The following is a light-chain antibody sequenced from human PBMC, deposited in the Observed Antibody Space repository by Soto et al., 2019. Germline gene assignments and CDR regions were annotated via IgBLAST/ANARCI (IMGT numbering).Light chain of an antibody. Sequence: DIQMTQSPSTLSTSVGDRVTITCRASPSISNWLAWYQQKPGKAPKLLLYKASTLESGVPSRFSGSGSGTEFPLTISSLQPDDFATYYCQQYKSYSSSFGQGTKLEIK. CDR1: PSISNW. J-gene: IGKJ2*03. V-gene: IGKV1-5*03. CDR2: KAS. CDR3: QQYKSYSSS.